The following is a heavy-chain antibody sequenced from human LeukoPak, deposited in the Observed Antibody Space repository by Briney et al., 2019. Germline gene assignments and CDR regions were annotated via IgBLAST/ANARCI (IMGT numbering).Heavy chain of an antibody. CDR1: GGSISSYY. CDR3: ARDRDDYGDYAFDY. J-gene: IGHJ4*02. CDR2: IYTSGST. V-gene: IGHV4-4*07. D-gene: IGHD4-17*01. Sequence: SETLSLTCTVSGGSISSYYWSWIRQPPGKGLEWIGRIYTSGSTNYNPSLKSRVTMSVDTSKNQFSLKLSSVTAADTAVYYCARDRDDYGDYAFDYWGQGTLVTVSS.